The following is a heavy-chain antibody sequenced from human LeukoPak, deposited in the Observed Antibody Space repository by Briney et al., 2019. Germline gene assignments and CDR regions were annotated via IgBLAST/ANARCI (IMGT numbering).Heavy chain of an antibody. D-gene: IGHD3-9*01. V-gene: IGHV4-31*03. Sequence: PSQTLSLTCTVSGGSVSSGGYYWSWVRQHPGKGLEWIGYIYYSGSTYYNPSLKSRVTISVDTSKNQFSLKLSSVTAADTAVYYCARGDFHYDILTGYSPPRFFDYWGQGTLSPSPQ. J-gene: IGHJ4*02. CDR1: GGSVSSGGYY. CDR2: IYYSGST. CDR3: ARGDFHYDILTGYSPPRFFDY.